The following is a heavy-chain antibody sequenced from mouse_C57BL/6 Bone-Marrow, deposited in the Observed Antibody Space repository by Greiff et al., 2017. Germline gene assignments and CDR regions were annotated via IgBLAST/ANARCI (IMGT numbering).Heavy chain of an antibody. CDR1: GFTFSDYG. CDR2: ISNLAYSI. Sequence: EVKLVESGGGLVQPGGSLKLSCAASGFTFSDYGMAWVRQAPRKGPEWVAFISNLAYSIYYADTVTGRFTISRENAKNTLYLEMSSLRSEDTAMYYCARLGLLSYYYAMDYWGQGTSVTVSS. V-gene: IGHV5-15*04. D-gene: IGHD2-13*01. CDR3: ARLGLLSYYYAMDY. J-gene: IGHJ4*01.